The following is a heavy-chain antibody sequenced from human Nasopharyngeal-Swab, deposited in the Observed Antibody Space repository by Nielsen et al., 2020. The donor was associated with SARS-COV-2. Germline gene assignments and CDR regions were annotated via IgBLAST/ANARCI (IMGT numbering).Heavy chain of an antibody. CDR1: GFTFSSYW. V-gene: IGHV3-74*01. CDR2: INRDGSST. D-gene: IGHD2-15*01. CDR3: ARVGCRGGSCYQNRYYFDY. J-gene: IGHJ4*02. Sequence: GGSLRLSCAAPGFTFSSYWMHWVRQAPGKGLVWVSRINRDGSSTSYADSVKGRFTISRDNAKNTLYLQMNSLRAEDTAVYYCARVGCRGGSCYQNRYYFDYWGQGTLVTVSS.